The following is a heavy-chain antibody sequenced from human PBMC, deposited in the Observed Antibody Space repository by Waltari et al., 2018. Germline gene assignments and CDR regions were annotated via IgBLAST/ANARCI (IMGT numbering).Heavy chain of an antibody. Sequence: QVQLRESGPGLVKPSQTLSLTCTVSGGSISSGSYYWSWIRQPAGKGLEWIGYIYTSGSTNYNPSLKSRVTISVDTSKNQFSLKLSSVTAADTAVYYCASAAGRVWGQGTLVTVSS. D-gene: IGHD6-13*01. V-gene: IGHV4-61*09. J-gene: IGHJ4*02. CDR1: GGSISSGSYY. CDR2: IYTSGST. CDR3: ASAAGRV.